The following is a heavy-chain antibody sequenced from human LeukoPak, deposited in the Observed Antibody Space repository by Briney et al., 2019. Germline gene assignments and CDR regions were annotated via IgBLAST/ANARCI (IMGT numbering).Heavy chain of an antibody. D-gene: IGHD3-9*01. CDR1: GGSISSSNW. Sequence: PSETLSLTCAVSGGSISSSNWWSWVRQPPRRGLEWIGEIYHSGSTNYNPSLKSRVTISVDKSKNQFSLKLSSVTAADTAVYYCARSGRVPRLTGYSPPSWFDPWGQGTLVTVSS. J-gene: IGHJ5*02. V-gene: IGHV4-4*02. CDR2: IYHSGST. CDR3: ARSGRVPRLTGYSPPSWFDP.